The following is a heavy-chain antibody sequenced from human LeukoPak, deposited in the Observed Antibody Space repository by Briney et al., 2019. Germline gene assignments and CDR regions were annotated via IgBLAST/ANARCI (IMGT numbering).Heavy chain of an antibody. Sequence: GGSLRLSCAASGFTFSSYWMNWVRQAPGKGLVWVSRIASDGSSTTYADSVKGRFSISRDNAKNTLYLQMNSLRVEDTAVYYCARGGPSSGLGYWGQGTLVTVSS. D-gene: IGHD6-19*01. CDR2: IASDGSST. CDR3: ARGGPSSGLGY. V-gene: IGHV3-74*01. CDR1: GFTFSSYW. J-gene: IGHJ4*02.